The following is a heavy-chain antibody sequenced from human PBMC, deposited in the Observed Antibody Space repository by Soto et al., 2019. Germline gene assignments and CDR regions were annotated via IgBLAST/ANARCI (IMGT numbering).Heavy chain of an antibody. V-gene: IGHV1-8*01. Sequence: ASVKVSCKASGYTFTSYDINWVRQATGQGLEWMGWMNPNSGNTGYAQKFQGRVTITADESTSTAYMELSSLRSEDTAVYYCARDTGISSDWFDPWGQGTLVTVSS. CDR2: MNPNSGNT. D-gene: IGHD1-26*01. CDR3: ARDTGISSDWFDP. CDR1: GYTFTSYD. J-gene: IGHJ5*02.